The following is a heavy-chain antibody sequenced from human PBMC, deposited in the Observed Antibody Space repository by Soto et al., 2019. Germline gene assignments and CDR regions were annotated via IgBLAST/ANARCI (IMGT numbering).Heavy chain of an antibody. CDR1: RIRFIPYA. CDR3: AKDQGSSGWRGGGFFDN. CDR2: ISGNGYNT. J-gene: IGHJ4*02. D-gene: IGHD6-19*01. V-gene: IGHV3-23*01. Sequence: SPRISCASSRIRFIPYALSWVRQANGKGLEWFSSISGNGYNTYYIDSVKGRFTISRGNPKDTLYLQMNSLRAEDTAIYYCAKDQGSSGWRGGGFFDNCGLGTLVTVSA.